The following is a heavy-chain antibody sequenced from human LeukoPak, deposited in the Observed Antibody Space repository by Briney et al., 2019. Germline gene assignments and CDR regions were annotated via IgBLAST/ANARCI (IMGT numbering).Heavy chain of an antibody. Sequence: SETLSLTCTVSGCSISSYYWSWIRQPAGKGLEWIGRIHTSGSTNYTPPLKGRVTMSVDTSKNHFSLKLSSVTAADTAVYYCARDRYYYDSSGSPFDYWGQGTLVTVSS. CDR2: IHTSGST. CDR3: ARDRYYYDSSGSPFDY. CDR1: GCSISSYY. D-gene: IGHD3-22*01. V-gene: IGHV4-4*07. J-gene: IGHJ4*02.